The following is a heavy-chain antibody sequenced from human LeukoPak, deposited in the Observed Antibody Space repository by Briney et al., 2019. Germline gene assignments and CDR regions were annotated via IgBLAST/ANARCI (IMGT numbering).Heavy chain of an antibody. V-gene: IGHV1-18*01. CDR2: ISAFNGET. CDR1: GYTFTSHG. J-gene: IGHJ4*02. D-gene: IGHD3-16*02. Sequence: ASVKVSCKTNGYTFTSHGISWVRQAPGQGLEWMGWISAFNGETHYAQNLQGRVTMTTDTSTSTAYMELRSLRSDDTAVYYCARDPSNTSGRYTYFDYWGQGTLVTVSS. CDR3: ARDPSNTSGRYTYFDY.